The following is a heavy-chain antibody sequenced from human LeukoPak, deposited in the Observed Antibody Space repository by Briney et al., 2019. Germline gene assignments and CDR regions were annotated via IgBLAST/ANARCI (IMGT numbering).Heavy chain of an antibody. CDR3: ARYYSGYFYYMDV. V-gene: IGHV3-7*01. CDR2: IKQDETEK. D-gene: IGHD3-10*01. CDR1: GFTFSSYW. Sequence: PGGSLRLSCAASGFTFSSYWMSWVRQAPGKGLEWVATIKQDETEKDYVDSVKGRFTLSRDNAKNSLYLQMNSLRAEDTAVYYCARYYSGYFYYMDVWGKGTTVTVSS. J-gene: IGHJ6*03.